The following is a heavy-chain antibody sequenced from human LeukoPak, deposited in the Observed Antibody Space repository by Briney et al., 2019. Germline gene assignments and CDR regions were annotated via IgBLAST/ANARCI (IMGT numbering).Heavy chain of an antibody. J-gene: IGHJ4*02. D-gene: IGHD6-6*01. Sequence: GGSLRLSCAASGFTFSSYAMSWVRQAPGKGLEWVSAISGSGGSTYYADSVKGRFTISRDNSKNTLYLQMNSLRAEDTAVYYCAKDLGAGRYSSSSEGLDYWGQGTLVTVSS. V-gene: IGHV3-23*01. CDR1: GFTFSSYA. CDR2: ISGSGGST. CDR3: AKDLGAGRYSSSSEGLDY.